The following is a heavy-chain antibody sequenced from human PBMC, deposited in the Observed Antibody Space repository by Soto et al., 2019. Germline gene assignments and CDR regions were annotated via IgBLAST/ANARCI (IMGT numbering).Heavy chain of an antibody. D-gene: IGHD2-21*02. CDR2: MYNTGST. Sequence: SVTLSLTCSVSSCSIGGYYWRWILQSPGKGLEWIGYMYNTGSTVYNPSFKSRVTISVDTSKNQFSLKLNSVTAADTAVYYCARDLWGYCGTDCYPLDVWGQGTTVT. CDR3: ARDLWGYCGTDCYPLDV. J-gene: IGHJ6*02. CDR1: SCSIGGYY. V-gene: IGHV4-59*01.